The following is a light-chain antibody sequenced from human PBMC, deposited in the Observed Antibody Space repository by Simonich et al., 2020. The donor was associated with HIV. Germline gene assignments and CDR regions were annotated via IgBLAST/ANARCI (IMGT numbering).Light chain of an antibody. V-gene: IGKV3D-20*01. CDR2: DAS. CDR3: QQYGSSPLT. CDR1: QSVSRTY. Sequence: EIVLTQSPGTLSLSPGEGATLSCRASQSVSRTYLAWYQQKPGLAPRLLIYDASNRATGIPDRFSGSGSGTDFTLTISRLEPEDFAVYYCQQYGSSPLTFGGGTKVEIK. J-gene: IGKJ4*01.